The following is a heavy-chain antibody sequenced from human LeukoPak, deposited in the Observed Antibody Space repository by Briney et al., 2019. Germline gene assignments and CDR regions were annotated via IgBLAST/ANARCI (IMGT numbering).Heavy chain of an antibody. D-gene: IGHD6-19*01. Sequence: ASVKVSCKASGYTFTTYYMHWVRQAPGQGLEWMGIINPSGGSTGYAQKFQGRVTMTRDTSTSTVYMELSSLRSEDTAVYYCARDGVAVAGNDYWGQGTLVTVSS. J-gene: IGHJ4*02. CDR3: ARDGVAVAGNDY. CDR1: GYTFTTYY. V-gene: IGHV1-46*01. CDR2: INPSGGST.